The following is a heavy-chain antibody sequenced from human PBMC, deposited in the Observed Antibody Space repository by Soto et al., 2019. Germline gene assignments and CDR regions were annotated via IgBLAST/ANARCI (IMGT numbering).Heavy chain of an antibody. V-gene: IGHV1-46*01. J-gene: IGHJ4*02. Sequence: QVQLVQSGAEVKKPGASVKVSCKASGYTFTSYYMHWVRQAPGQGLEWMGIINPSGGSTSYAQKFQGRVTMTRDTSTSTVYMELSSLRSEDTAVYYCALDTAMDYYFDYWGRGTLVTVSS. CDR2: INPSGGST. CDR3: ALDTAMDYYFDY. CDR1: GYTFTSYY. D-gene: IGHD5-18*01.